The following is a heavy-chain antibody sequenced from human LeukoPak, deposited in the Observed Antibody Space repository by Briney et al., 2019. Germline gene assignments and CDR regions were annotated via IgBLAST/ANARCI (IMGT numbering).Heavy chain of an antibody. V-gene: IGHV3-21*01. CDR3: ARVIAVAGTEDY. Sequence: GGSLRLSCAVSGFTFCSYSMNWVRQAPGKGLEWVSSISSSSSYIYYADSVKGRFTISRDNAKNSLYLQMNSLRAEDTAVYYCARVIAVAGTEDYWGQGTLVTVSS. D-gene: IGHD6-19*01. CDR1: GFTFCSYS. CDR2: ISSSSSYI. J-gene: IGHJ4*02.